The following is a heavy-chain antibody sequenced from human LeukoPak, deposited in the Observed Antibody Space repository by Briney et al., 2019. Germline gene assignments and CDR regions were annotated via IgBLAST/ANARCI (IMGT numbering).Heavy chain of an antibody. CDR3: ARPMAPNDYGDYYFDY. CDR2: THASGTT. J-gene: IGHJ4*02. D-gene: IGHD4-17*01. CDR1: GGSISSYY. V-gene: IGHV4-4*07. Sequence: SETLSLTCTVSGGSISSYYWSWIRQPAGKRLEWIGRTHASGTTNFNPSLKSRVTMSIDTSNNQFSLKLSSVTAADTAVYYCARPMAPNDYGDYYFDYWGQGTLVTVSS.